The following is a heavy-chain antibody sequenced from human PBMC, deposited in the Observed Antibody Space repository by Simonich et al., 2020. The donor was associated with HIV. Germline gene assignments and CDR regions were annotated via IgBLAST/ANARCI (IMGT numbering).Heavy chain of an antibody. J-gene: IGHJ6*03. CDR2: ISSSSSYT. V-gene: IGHV3-11*05. Sequence: QVQLVESGGGLVKPGGSLRLSCAASGFTFSDYYMSWIRQAPGKGLEWVSYISSSSSYTNYADSVKGRFTISRDNAKNSLYLQMNRLRAEDTAVDYCAKNWGYYYYYMDVWGKGTTVTVSS. D-gene: IGHD7-27*01. CDR1: GFTFSDYY. CDR3: AKNWGYYYYYMDV.